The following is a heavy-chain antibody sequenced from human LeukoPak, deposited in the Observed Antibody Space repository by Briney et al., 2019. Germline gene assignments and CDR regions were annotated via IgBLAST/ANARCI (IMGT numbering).Heavy chain of an antibody. CDR2: IYYSGST. D-gene: IGHD3-22*01. CDR3: ARHGHYYDSSGYPLYYFDY. CDR1: GGSISSYY. Sequence: SETLSLTCTVSGGSISSYYWSWIRQPPGKGLEWIGSIYYSGSTYYNPSLKSRVTISVDTSKNQFSLKLSSVTAADTAVYYCARHGHYYDSSGYPLYYFDYWGQGTLVTVSS. J-gene: IGHJ4*02. V-gene: IGHV4-59*05.